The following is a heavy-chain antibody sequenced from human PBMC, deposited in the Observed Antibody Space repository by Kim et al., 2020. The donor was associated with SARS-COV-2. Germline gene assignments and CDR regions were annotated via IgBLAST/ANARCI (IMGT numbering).Heavy chain of an antibody. CDR2: ISGTSTYT. D-gene: IGHD5-18*01. CDR3: ARERGYNYGYAGC. J-gene: IGHJ4*02. CDR1: GFTFSSYN. V-gene: IGHV3-21*01. Sequence: GGSLRLSCAASGFTFSSYNMNWVRQAPGKGLEWVASISGTSTYTYYADSLKGRFTISRDNAKNSLYLQMNSLRAEDTAIYYCARERGYNYGYAGCWGQGTLITVSS.